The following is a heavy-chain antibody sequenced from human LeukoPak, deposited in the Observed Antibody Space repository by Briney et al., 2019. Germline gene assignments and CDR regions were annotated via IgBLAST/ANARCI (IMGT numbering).Heavy chain of an antibody. J-gene: IGHJ6*02. CDR3: AKNLYCGGGSCYPSALGMDV. CDR1: RFTFSNYA. CDR2: ISASGGDT. D-gene: IGHD2-15*01. V-gene: IGHV3-23*01. Sequence: PGGSLRLSCSASRFTFSNYAMSWVRQAPGRGLEWVSAISASGGDTYYTDSVKGRFTVSRDNFKNTLYLQMNSLRAEDTAAYYCAKNLYCGGGSCYPSALGMDVWGQGTTVTVSS.